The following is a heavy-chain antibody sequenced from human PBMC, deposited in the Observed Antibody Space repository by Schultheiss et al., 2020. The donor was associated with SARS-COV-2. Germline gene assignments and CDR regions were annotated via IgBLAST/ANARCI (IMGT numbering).Heavy chain of an antibody. Sequence: SVKVSCKASGGTFSSSAIRWVRQAPGQGLEWMGRIIPILGIANYAQKFQGRVTITADKSTSTAYMELSSLRSEDTAVYYCARAPLPIASSGYQYPEWGQGTLVTVSS. D-gene: IGHD3-22*01. V-gene: IGHV1-69*04. J-gene: IGHJ4*02. CDR1: GGTFSSSA. CDR3: ARAPLPIASSGYQYPE. CDR2: IIPILGIA.